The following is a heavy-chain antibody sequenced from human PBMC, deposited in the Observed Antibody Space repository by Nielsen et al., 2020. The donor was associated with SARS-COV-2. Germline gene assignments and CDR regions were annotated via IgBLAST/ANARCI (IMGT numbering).Heavy chain of an antibody. CDR3: VRVGPTGSRTFFDF. V-gene: IGHV4-61*02. CDR1: GDSISSGSYH. Sequence: TLSLTCTVSGDSISSGSYHWSWIRQPAGKGPEWIGRIHTIGKTDYNPSLKNRVSISIDTSRNQCSLKLTSVSAADTAVYYCVRVGPTGSRTFFDFWGQGTLVTVSS. J-gene: IGHJ4*02. CDR2: IHTIGKT. D-gene: IGHD3-9*01.